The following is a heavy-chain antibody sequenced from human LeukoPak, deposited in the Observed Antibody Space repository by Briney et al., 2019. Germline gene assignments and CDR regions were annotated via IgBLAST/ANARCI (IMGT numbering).Heavy chain of an antibody. CDR3: ARDLRIAAAGTGFDY. V-gene: IGHV3-21*01. J-gene: IGHJ4*02. Sequence: PGGSLRLSCAASGFTFSSYSMNWVRQAPGKGLEWVSSISSSSSYIYYADSVKGRFTISRDNAKNSLYLQMNSLRAEDTAVYYCARDLRIAAAGTGFDYWGQGTLVTVS. D-gene: IGHD6-13*01. CDR2: ISSSSSYI. CDR1: GFTFSSYS.